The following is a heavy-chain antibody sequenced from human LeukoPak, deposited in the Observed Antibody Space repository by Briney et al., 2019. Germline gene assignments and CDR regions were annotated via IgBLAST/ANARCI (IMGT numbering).Heavy chain of an antibody. CDR1: GYTLTELS. J-gene: IGHJ4*02. V-gene: IGHV1-24*01. CDR3: ATGATYNWIYAYFDY. CDR2: FDTEDGET. D-gene: IGHD1-7*01. Sequence: PSVTVSCKLSGYTLTELSMHWVRQAPGNGLEWMGGFDTEDGETIYAQKFQGRVTMTEDTSTDTAYMKLSSLRSEDTAVYYCATGATYNWIYAYFDYGGQGTLVTVSS.